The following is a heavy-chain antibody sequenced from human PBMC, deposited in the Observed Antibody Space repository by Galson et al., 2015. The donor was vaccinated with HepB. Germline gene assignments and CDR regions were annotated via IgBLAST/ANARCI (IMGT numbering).Heavy chain of an antibody. CDR3: AKGDENQLWFPYYYYYGMDV. CDR2: ISYDGSNK. J-gene: IGHJ6*02. CDR1: GFTFSSYG. Sequence: SLRLSCAASGFTFSSYGMHWVRQAPGKGLEWVAVISYDGSNKYYADSVKGRFTISRDNSKNTLYLQMNSLRAEDTAVYYCAKGDENQLWFPYYYYYGMDVWGQGTTVTVSS. D-gene: IGHD5-18*01. V-gene: IGHV3-30*18.